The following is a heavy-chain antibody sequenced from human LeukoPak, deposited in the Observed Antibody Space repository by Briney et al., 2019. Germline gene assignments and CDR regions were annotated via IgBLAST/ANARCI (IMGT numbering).Heavy chain of an antibody. D-gene: IGHD3-9*01. CDR1: GYTFTSYY. CDR3: AREALGGYDILTGYYF. J-gene: IGHJ4*02. CDR2: INPSGGST. V-gene: IGHV1-46*01. Sequence: GASVKVSCKASGYTFTSYYMHWVRQAPGQGLEWMGIINPSGGSTSYAQKFQGRVTMTRDMSTSTVYMELSSLRSEDTAVYYCAREALGGYDILTGYYFWGQGTLVTVSS.